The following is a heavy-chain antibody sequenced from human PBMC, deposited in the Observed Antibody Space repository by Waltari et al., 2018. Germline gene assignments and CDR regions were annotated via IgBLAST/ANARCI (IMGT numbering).Heavy chain of an antibody. CDR3: ARERWQWLVLSHTDQYDAFDI. CDR2: ITAGNGNT. D-gene: IGHD6-19*01. CDR1: GYTFTSYA. J-gene: IGHJ3*02. Sequence: QVQLVQSGAEVKKPGASVKVSCKASGYTFTSYAMHWVRQAPGTRLEWMGWITAGNGNTKYSQKFQGRVTITRDTSASTAYMELSSLRSEDTAVYYCARERWQWLVLSHTDQYDAFDIWGQGTMVTVSS. V-gene: IGHV1-3*01.